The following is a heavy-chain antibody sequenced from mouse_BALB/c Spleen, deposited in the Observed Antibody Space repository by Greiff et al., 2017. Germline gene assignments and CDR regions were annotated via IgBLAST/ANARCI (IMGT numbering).Heavy chain of an antibody. CDR1: GYAFSSSW. CDR2: IYPGDGDT. D-gene: IGHD2-1*01. CDR3: ARGRNYGNYAWFAY. J-gene: IGHJ3*01. Sequence: QVQLQQSGPELVKPGASVKISCKASGYAFSSSWMNWVKQRPGQGLEWIGRIYPGDGDTNYNGKFKGKATLTADKSSSTAYMQLSSLTSVDSAVYFCARGRNYGNYAWFAYWGQGTLVTVSA. V-gene: IGHV1-82*01.